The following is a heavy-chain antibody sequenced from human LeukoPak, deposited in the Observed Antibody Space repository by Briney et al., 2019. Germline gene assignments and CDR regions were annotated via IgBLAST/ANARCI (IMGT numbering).Heavy chain of an antibody. Sequence: SETLSLTCAVYGGSFSGYYWSWIRQPPGKGLEWIGEINHSGSTNYNPSLKSRVTISVDTSKNQFSLKLSSVTAADTAVYYCARHSWYSSSWYEDYWGQGTLVTVSS. V-gene: IGHV4-34*01. CDR3: ARHSWYSSSWYEDY. CDR2: INHSGST. D-gene: IGHD6-13*01. CDR1: GGSFSGYY. J-gene: IGHJ4*02.